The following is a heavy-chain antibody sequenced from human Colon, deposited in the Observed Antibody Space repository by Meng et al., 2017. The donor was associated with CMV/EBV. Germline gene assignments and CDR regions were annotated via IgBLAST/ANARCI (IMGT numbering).Heavy chain of an antibody. CDR3: ARGNRATGGNFDY. CDR2: IYYNGAT. V-gene: IGHV4-59*01. CDR1: GGSMRSYY. D-gene: IGHD2-8*02. J-gene: IGHJ4*02. Sequence: SETLSLTCTVSGGSMRSYYWSWIRQPPGKGLEWIGNIYYNGATNYNPSLKSRVIILIDTSNNQFSLKVGSVNAADTAVYYCARGNRATGGNFDYWGQGTLVTVSS.